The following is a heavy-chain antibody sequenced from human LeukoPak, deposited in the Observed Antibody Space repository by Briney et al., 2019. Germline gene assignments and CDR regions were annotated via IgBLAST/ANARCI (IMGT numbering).Heavy chain of an antibody. CDR1: GGTFSSYA. V-gene: IGHV1-69*01. CDR2: IIPIFGTA. D-gene: IGHD3-22*01. CDR3: ARAPPPNYYDSSGVSYYFDY. J-gene: IGHJ4*02. Sequence: GSSVKVSCKASGGTFSSYAISWVRQAPGQGLEWMGGIIPIFGTANYAQKFQGRVTITADESTSTAYMELSSLRSEDTAVYYCARAPPPNYYDSSGVSYYFDYWGQGTLVTVSS.